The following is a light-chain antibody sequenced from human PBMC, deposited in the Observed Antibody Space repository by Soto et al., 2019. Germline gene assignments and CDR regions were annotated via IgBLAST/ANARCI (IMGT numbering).Light chain of an antibody. V-gene: IGLV1-51*02. Sequence: QSVLTQPPSVSAAPGQQVSVSCSGSSSSIGDRYVSWYQHLPGTATKLLIYENNKRPSGIPDRFSGSKSGTSATLGITGLQTGDEADYYCGAWDTSLSAYVFGSGTKLTVL. CDR3: GAWDTSLSAYV. CDR2: ENN. J-gene: IGLJ1*01. CDR1: SSSIGDRY.